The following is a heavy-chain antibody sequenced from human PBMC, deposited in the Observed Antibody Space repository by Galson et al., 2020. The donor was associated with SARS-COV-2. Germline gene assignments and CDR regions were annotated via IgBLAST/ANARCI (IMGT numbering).Heavy chain of an antibody. D-gene: IGHD3-22*01. CDR2: ISSSSSYI. V-gene: IGHV3-21*01. CDR3: ARDGGHYYDSSGLFDY. Sequence: LSLTCAASGFTLSSYSMNWVRQAPGKGLEWVSSISSSSSYIYYADSVKGRFTISRDNAKNSLYLQMNSLRAEDTAVYYCARDGGHYYDSSGLFDYWGQGTLVTVSS. CDR1: GFTLSSYS. J-gene: IGHJ4*02.